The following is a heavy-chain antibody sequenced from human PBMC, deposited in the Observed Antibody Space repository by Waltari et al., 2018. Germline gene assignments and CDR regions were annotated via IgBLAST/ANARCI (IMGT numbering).Heavy chain of an antibody. CDR3: VRDEKRGRGLGY. Sequence: QVQLQESGPGLVKPSQTLSLTCTVSGGSISSGSYYWSWIRQPAGKGLEWIGYIYTSGSTNYNPSLKSRVTISVDTSKNQFSLKLSSVTAADTAVYYCVRDEKRGRGLGYWGQGTLVTVSS. CDR2: IYTSGST. V-gene: IGHV4-61*09. D-gene: IGHD3-10*01. J-gene: IGHJ4*02. CDR1: GGSISSGSYY.